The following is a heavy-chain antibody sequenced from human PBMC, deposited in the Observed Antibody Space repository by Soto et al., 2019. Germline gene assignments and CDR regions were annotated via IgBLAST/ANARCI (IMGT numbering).Heavy chain of an antibody. V-gene: IGHV4-34*01. CDR1: GGSFSGYY. D-gene: IGHD1-26*01. CDR3: ARGTQVGATRGGWFDP. Sequence: QVQLQQWGAGLLKPSETLSLTCAVYGGSFSGYYWSWIRQPPGKGLEWIGEINHSGSTNYNPSLKSRVTISVDTSKNQFSLKLSSVTAADTAVYYCARGTQVGATRGGWFDPWGQGTLVTVSS. J-gene: IGHJ5*02. CDR2: INHSGST.